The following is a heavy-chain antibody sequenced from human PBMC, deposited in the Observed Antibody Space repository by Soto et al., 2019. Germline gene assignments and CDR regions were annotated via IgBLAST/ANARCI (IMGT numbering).Heavy chain of an antibody. CDR2: IYYSGST. CDR1: GGSVSGGSYY. Sequence: PSETLSLTCTVSGGSVSGGSYYWSWIRQPPGKGLEWIGYIYYSGSTNYNPSLKSRVTISVDTSKNQFSLKLSSVTAADTAVYYCARGQWLRLYYYYGMDVWGQGTTVTVSS. V-gene: IGHV4-61*01. J-gene: IGHJ6*02. D-gene: IGHD5-12*01. CDR3: ARGQWLRLYYYYGMDV.